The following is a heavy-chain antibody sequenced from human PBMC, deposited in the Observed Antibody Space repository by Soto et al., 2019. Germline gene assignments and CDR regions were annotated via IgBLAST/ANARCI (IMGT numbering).Heavy chain of an antibody. D-gene: IGHD3-22*01. CDR3: AGGHDSSGSGLDY. Sequence: HVQLVQSGAEVKKPGSSVKVSCKASGGTFSSYTISWVRQAPGQGLEWMGRIIPILGIANYAQKFHGRVTNNANKSTSTAYMELSSLSTDDKAVYYCAGGHDSSGSGLDYWGQGTLVTVSS. CDR1: GGTFSSYT. J-gene: IGHJ4*02. CDR2: IIPILGIA. V-gene: IGHV1-69*02.